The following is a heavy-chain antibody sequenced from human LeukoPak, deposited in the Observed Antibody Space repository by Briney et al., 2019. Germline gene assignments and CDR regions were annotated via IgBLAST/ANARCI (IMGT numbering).Heavy chain of an antibody. D-gene: IGHD6-13*01. Sequence: PGGSLRLSSAAPGFTLSSSWMHWVRQAAGRGLVWVSSINSDGSSTSYADSVKGRFTISRDNAKNTLYLQMNSLRAEDTAVYYCARALRYSSPFDYWGQGTLVTVSS. J-gene: IGHJ4*02. CDR1: GFTLSSSW. CDR3: ARALRYSSPFDY. CDR2: INSDGSST. V-gene: IGHV3-74*01.